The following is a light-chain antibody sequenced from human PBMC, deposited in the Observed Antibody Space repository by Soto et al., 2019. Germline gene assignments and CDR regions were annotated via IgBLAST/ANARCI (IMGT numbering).Light chain of an antibody. CDR2: AAS. J-gene: IGKJ2*01. CDR1: QVISSY. Sequence: DIQLTQSPSFLSASVGDRVTITCRASQGASQVISSYLAWYQQKPGKAPKLLIYAASTLQSGVPSRFSGSGSGTEFTLTISSLQPEDFATYYCQQLNSYPPMYTFGQGTKLESK. CDR3: QQLNSYPPMYT. V-gene: IGKV1-9*01.